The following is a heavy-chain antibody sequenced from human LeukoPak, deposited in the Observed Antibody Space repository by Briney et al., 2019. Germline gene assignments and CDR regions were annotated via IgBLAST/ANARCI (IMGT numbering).Heavy chain of an antibody. J-gene: IGHJ6*03. CDR2: IHHSGTT. Sequence: SETLSLTCTVSGYSISSGYYWGWIRQPPGKGLEWIGSIHHSGTTYYNPSLKSRVTTSVDTSKNQFSLKLSSVTAADTAVYYCARDGEGGTYYYYMDVWGKGTTVTVSS. V-gene: IGHV4-38-2*02. CDR3: ARDGEGGTYYYYMDV. D-gene: IGHD2-15*01. CDR1: GYSISSGYY.